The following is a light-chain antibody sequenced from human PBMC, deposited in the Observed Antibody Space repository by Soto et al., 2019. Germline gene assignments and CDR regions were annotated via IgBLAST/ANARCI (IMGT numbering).Light chain of an antibody. Sequence: QSVLTQPPSVSGAPGQRVTISCTGSNSNIGAGYDVHWYQQLPGTAPKLLIYRNDNRPSGVPDRFSGSKSGTSASLAITGLQAGDEADYYCQSFDSSLRDYVFGTGTKLTVL. J-gene: IGLJ1*01. CDR1: NSNIGAGYD. CDR2: RND. V-gene: IGLV1-40*01. CDR3: QSFDSSLRDYV.